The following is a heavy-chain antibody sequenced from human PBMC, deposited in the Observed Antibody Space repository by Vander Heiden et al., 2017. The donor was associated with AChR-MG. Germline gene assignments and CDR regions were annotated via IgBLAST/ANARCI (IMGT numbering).Heavy chain of an antibody. CDR2: ISSSGSTI. Sequence: QVQLVESGGGLVKPGGSLRLSCAASGFTFSAYYMSWIRQAPGKGLEWVSYISSSGSTIYYADSVKGRFTISRDNAKNSLYLQMNSLRAEDTAVYYCARFHHLFAGPTPPVAFDIWGQGTMVTVSS. CDR1: GFTFSAYY. V-gene: IGHV3-11*01. CDR3: ARFHHLFAGPTPPVAFDI. J-gene: IGHJ3*02. D-gene: IGHD3-10*02.